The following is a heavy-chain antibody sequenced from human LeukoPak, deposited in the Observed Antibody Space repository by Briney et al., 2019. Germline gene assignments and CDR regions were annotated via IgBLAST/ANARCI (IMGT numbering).Heavy chain of an antibody. CDR2: INPNTGGT. CDR3: ARVGDGLNVAFHI. Sequence: GASVKVSCKASGYTFTGYYMNWVRQAPGQGLEWLGRINPNTGGTNFAQSFQGRVTMTRDTSITTAYMELSRLRSDDTAVYYCARVGDGLNVAFHIWGEGTMDTVSS. CDR1: GYTFTGYY. D-gene: IGHD5-24*01. V-gene: IGHV1-2*06. J-gene: IGHJ3*02.